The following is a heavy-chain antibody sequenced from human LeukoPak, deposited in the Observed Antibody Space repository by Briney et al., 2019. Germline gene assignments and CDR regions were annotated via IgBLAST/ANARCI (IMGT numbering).Heavy chain of an antibody. CDR2: IYYSGST. Sequence: SSETLSLTCTVSGGSICSGGYYWSWIRQHPGKGLEWIGYIYYSGSTYYNPSLKSRVTISVDTSKNQFSLKLSSVTAADTAVYYCARYSSVQAMDVWGQGTTVTVSS. D-gene: IGHD2-15*01. V-gene: IGHV4-31*03. J-gene: IGHJ6*02. CDR1: GGSICSGGYY. CDR3: ARYSSVQAMDV.